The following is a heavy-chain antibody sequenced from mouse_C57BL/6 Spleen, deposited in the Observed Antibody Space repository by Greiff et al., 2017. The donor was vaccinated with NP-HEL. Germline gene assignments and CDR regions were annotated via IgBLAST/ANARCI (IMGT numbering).Heavy chain of an antibody. CDR1: GFTFSSYG. CDR3: ARMARTIN. V-gene: IGHV5-6-3*01. CDR2: INSNGGST. Sequence: EVQVVESGGGLVQPGGSLKLSCAASGFTFSSYGMSWVRQTQDKRLELVATINSNGGSTYYPASVKGRFTFSRDNAKNTLYLQMSSLKSEDTAMYYCARMARTINWGQGTTLTVSS. J-gene: IGHJ2*01.